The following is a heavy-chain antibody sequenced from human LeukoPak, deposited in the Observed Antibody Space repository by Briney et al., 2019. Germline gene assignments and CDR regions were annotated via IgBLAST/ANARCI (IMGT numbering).Heavy chain of an antibody. V-gene: IGHV1-69*05. CDR1: GGTFSSYA. CDR2: IIPIFGTA. CDR3: AREGRFLEWLPDY. Sequence: SVKVSCNASGGTFSSYAISWVRQAPGQGLEWMGRIIPIFGTANYAQKFQGRVTITTDESTSTVYMELSSLRSEDTAVYYCAREGRFLEWLPDYWGQGTLVTVSS. D-gene: IGHD3-3*01. J-gene: IGHJ4*02.